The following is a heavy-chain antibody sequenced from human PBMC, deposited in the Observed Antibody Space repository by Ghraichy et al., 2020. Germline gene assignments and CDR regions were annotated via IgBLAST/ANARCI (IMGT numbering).Heavy chain of an antibody. CDR2: IYYSGST. Sequence: SETLSLTCTVSGGSISSSSYYWGWIRQPPGKGLEWIGSIYYSGSTYYNPSLKSRVTISVDTSKNQFSLKLSSVTAADTAVYYCVGAPYDSSGYYWGSLGTMGYFDYWGQGTLVTVSS. V-gene: IGHV4-39*01. J-gene: IGHJ4*02. D-gene: IGHD3-22*01. CDR3: VGAPYDSSGYYWGSLGTMGYFDY. CDR1: GGSISSSSYY.